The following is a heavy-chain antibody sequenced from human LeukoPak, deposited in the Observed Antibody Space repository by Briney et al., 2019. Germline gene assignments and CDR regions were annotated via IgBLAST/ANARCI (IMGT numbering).Heavy chain of an antibody. V-gene: IGHV3-30*18. J-gene: IGHJ4*02. CDR1: GFTFSSYG. CDR3: AKVSGGRYSYGDY. D-gene: IGHD5-18*01. CDR2: ISYDGSNK. Sequence: GGSLRLSCAASGFTFSSYGMHWVRQAPGKGLEWVAVISYDGSNKYYADSVKGRFTISRDNSKNTLYLQMNSLRAEDTAVYYCAKVSGGRYSYGDYWGQGTLVTVS.